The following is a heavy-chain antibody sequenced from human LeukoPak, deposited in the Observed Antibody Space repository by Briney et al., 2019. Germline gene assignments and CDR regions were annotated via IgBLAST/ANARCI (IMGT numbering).Heavy chain of an antibody. CDR2: ISSSSSYI. D-gene: IGHD3-10*01. Sequence: GGSLRLSCAASGFTFSSYSLNWVRQAPGKGLEWVSSISSSSSYIYYADSVKGRFTISRDNARNSLSLQMNSLRAEDTAVYYCARAAAHLSHLWFGMDVWGKGTTVTVSS. CDR3: ARAAAHLSHLWFGMDV. J-gene: IGHJ6*04. CDR1: GFTFSSYS. V-gene: IGHV3-21*01.